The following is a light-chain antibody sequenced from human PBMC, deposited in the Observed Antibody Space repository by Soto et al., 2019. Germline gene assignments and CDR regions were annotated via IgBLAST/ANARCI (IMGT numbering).Light chain of an antibody. J-gene: IGKJ4*01. CDR2: GAS. Sequence: EIVMTQSPATLSVSPGERVSLSCRASQSVSSNLAWYQQKPGQAPRLLIYGASTRATGIPARFSGSGSGTEFPLIISSLHSEDFAIYYCQQYNKWPLTFGGGTKVEIK. V-gene: IGKV3-15*01. CDR1: QSVSSN. CDR3: QQYNKWPLT.